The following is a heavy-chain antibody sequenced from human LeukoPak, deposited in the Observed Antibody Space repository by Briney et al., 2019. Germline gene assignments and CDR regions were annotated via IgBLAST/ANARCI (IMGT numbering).Heavy chain of an antibody. V-gene: IGHV1-69*13. CDR1: GGTFSSYA. CDR3: AAGSSSPAPLGHYFDY. CDR2: IIPIFGTA. J-gene: IGHJ4*02. D-gene: IGHD6-6*01. Sequence: ASVKVSCKASGGTFSSYAISWVRQAPGQGLEWMGGIIPIFGTANYAQKFQGRVTITADESTSTAYMELSSLRSEDTAVYYCAAGSSSPAPLGHYFDYWGQGTLVTVSS.